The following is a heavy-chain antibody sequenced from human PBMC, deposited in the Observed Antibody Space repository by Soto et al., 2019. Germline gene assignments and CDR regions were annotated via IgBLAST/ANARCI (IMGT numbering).Heavy chain of an antibody. D-gene: IGHD2-8*01. CDR2: IAVGSGYT. CDR1: GFTFTSSA. Sequence: SVKVSCKASGFTFTSSAFQWVRQARGQRLEWIGWIAVGSGYTNYAQRFQDRVTLTRDMSTATTYMELSRLTSGDTAIYYCAADATAWQQMVPSDYWGQGTLVTVSS. V-gene: IGHV1-58*01. CDR3: AADATAWQQMVPSDY. J-gene: IGHJ4*02.